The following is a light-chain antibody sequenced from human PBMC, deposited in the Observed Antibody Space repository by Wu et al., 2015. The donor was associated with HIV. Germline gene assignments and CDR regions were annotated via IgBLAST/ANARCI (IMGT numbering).Light chain of an antibody. J-gene: IGKJ2*03. V-gene: IGKV3-15*01. CDR2: GAS. CDR1: QSVSSN. Sequence: EIVMTQSPATLSVSPGERATFSCRASQSVSSNLAWYQQRPGQAPRLLVYGASTRATGIPARFSGSGSGTEFTLTISSMQSEDFAVYYCQQYGSSRNSFGQGTKLEIK. CDR3: QQYGSSRNS.